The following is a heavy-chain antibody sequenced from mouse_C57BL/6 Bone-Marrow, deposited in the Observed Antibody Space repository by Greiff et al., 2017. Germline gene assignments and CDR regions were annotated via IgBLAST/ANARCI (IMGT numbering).Heavy chain of an antibody. Sequence: QVQLQQSGAELVKPGASVKLSCKASGYTFTSYWMQWVNQRPGQGLEWIGEIDPSDSYTNYNQKFKGKATLTVDTSSSTAYMQLSSLTSEDSAGYLCASRWLTPFAYWGQGTLVTVSA. CDR3: ASRWLTPFAY. V-gene: IGHV1-50*01. CDR2: IDPSDSYT. CDR1: GYTFTSYW. J-gene: IGHJ3*01. D-gene: IGHD1-1*02.